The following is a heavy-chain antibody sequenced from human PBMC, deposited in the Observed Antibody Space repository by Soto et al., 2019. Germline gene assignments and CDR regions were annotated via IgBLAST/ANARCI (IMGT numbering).Heavy chain of an antibody. V-gene: IGHV4-34*01. CDR2: INHSGST. CDR1: GGSFSGYY. J-gene: IGHJ6*03. Sequence: AETLSLTCAVYGGSFSGYYWSWIRQPPGKGLEWIGEINHSGSTNYNPSLKSRVTISVDTSKNQFSLKLSSVTAADTAVYYCGRGRGTSGLYYTDVWGKGTTVTVSS. D-gene: IGHD2-2*01. CDR3: GRGRGTSGLYYTDV.